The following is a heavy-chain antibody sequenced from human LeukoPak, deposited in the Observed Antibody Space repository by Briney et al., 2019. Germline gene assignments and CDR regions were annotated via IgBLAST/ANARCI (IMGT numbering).Heavy chain of an antibody. V-gene: IGHV1-2*02. D-gene: IGHD3-10*01. Sequence: ASVKVSCKASGYTFTGYHLHWVRQAPGQGLEWMGWINPNNGGTNYAQKFQGRVTMTRDMSISTAYMELSRLTSDDTAVYSCARAGVWFGELGDYWGQGTLVTVSS. J-gene: IGHJ4*02. CDR2: INPNNGGT. CDR3: ARAGVWFGELGDY. CDR1: GYTFTGYH.